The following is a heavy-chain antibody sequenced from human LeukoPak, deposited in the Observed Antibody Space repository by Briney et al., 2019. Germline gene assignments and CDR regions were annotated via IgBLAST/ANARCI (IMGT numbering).Heavy chain of an antibody. CDR1: GFTFSSYS. D-gene: IGHD3-3*01. J-gene: IGHJ6*03. Sequence: GGSLRLSCAASGFTFSSYSMNWVRQAPGKGLEWVSYISSSSSTIYYADSVKGRFTISRDNAKNSLYLQMNSLRAEDTAVCYCARDFLERFRQYYYYMDVWGKGTTVTVSS. V-gene: IGHV3-48*01. CDR3: ARDFLERFRQYYYYMDV. CDR2: ISSSSSTI.